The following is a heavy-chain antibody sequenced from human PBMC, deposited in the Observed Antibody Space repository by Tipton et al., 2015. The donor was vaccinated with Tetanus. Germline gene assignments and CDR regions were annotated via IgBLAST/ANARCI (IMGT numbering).Heavy chain of an antibody. J-gene: IGHJ3*02. V-gene: IGHV3-7*01. CDR3: ARDGDIVVVVAELGAFDI. CDR1: GFTFSSYG. Sequence: SLRLSCAASGFTFSSYGMHWVRQAPGKGLEWVANIKQDGSEKYYVDSVKGRFTISRDNAKNSLYLQMNSLRAEDTAVYYCARDGDIVVVVAELGAFDIWGQGTMVTVSS. D-gene: IGHD2-15*01. CDR2: IKQDGSEK.